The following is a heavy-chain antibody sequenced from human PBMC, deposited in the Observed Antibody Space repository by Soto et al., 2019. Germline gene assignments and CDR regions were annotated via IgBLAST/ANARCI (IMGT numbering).Heavy chain of an antibody. V-gene: IGHV4-34*01. Sequence: SETLSLTCAVYGGSFSGHYWSWIRLPPGKGLEWIGEINHSGSTNYNPSLKSRVTISVDTSKNQFSLKLSSVTAADTAVYYCARVLRAVFGVVINDYWGQGTLVTVSS. D-gene: IGHD3-3*01. J-gene: IGHJ4*02. CDR2: INHSGST. CDR1: GGSFSGHY. CDR3: ARVLRAVFGVVINDY.